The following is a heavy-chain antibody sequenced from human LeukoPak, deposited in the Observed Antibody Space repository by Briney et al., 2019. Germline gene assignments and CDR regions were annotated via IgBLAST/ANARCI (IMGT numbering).Heavy chain of an antibody. Sequence: GGSLRLSCAASGFTFSSYWMSWVRQAPGKGLEWVAVIRYDGSNKYYADSVKGRFTISRDNSKNTLYLQMNSLRAEDTAVYYCARDYGAFDYWGQGTLVTVSS. CDR3: ARDYGAFDY. D-gene: IGHD4-17*01. CDR2: IRYDGSNK. J-gene: IGHJ4*02. V-gene: IGHV3-33*08. CDR1: GFTFSSYW.